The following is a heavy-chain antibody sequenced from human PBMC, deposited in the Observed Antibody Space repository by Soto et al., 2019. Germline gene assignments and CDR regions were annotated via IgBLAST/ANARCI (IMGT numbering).Heavy chain of an antibody. V-gene: IGHV1-8*02. Sequence: ASVKVSCKASGYTFTGYYIHWVRQAPGQGHEWMGWMNPNSGSTGYAQKFQGGVTMTRNTSISTAYMELSSLRSEDTAVYYCARSDCDYYYYCYMDVWGKGNTVTV. CDR1: GYTFTGYY. CDR2: MNPNSGST. J-gene: IGHJ6*03. CDR3: ARSDCDYYYYCYMDV. D-gene: IGHD2-21*02.